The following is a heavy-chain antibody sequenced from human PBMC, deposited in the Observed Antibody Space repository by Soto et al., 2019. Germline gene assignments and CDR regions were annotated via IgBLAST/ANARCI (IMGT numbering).Heavy chain of an antibody. V-gene: IGHV4-31*03. CDR1: GGSISSGGYY. Sequence: QVQLQESGPGLVKPSQTLSLTCTVSGGSISSGGYYWSWIRQHPGKGLEWIGYIYYSGSTYYNPSLKSRVTISVDTSKNQFSLKLSSVTAADTAVYYCARAAVNVRPHYGMDVWGQGTTVTVSS. J-gene: IGHJ6*02. CDR2: IYYSGST. D-gene: IGHD3-16*01. CDR3: ARAAVNVRPHYGMDV.